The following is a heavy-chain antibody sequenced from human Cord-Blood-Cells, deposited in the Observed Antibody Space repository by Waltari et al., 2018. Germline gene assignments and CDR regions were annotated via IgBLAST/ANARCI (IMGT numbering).Heavy chain of an antibody. Sequence: QVQLQQWCARLWKPYGPRSPTCDVYGESFRGYYWSVIRQPPRPGLEWLGEINHSGSTNYDPSLKSRVTISVDTSKNQFSLKLSSVTAADTAVYYCARGQLVDYWGQGTLVTVSS. CDR2: INHSGST. CDR1: GESFRGYY. CDR3: ARGQLVDY. V-gene: IGHV4-34*01. D-gene: IGHD2-2*01. J-gene: IGHJ4*02.